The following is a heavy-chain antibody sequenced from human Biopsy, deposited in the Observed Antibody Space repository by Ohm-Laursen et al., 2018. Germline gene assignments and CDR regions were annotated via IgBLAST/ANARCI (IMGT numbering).Heavy chain of an antibody. CDR1: GDSVTKYY. Sequence: TLSLTCPVSGDSVTKYYWSWIRQPPGKGLEWIGSIFYRGSTHYKPSLKSRANISVDTSKNQFSLKLNSVTAADTAVYYCARDYDTSGYYYVSWGQGTLVTVSS. CDR2: IFYRGST. CDR3: ARDYDTSGYYYVS. J-gene: IGHJ5*02. D-gene: IGHD3-22*01. V-gene: IGHV4-59*04.